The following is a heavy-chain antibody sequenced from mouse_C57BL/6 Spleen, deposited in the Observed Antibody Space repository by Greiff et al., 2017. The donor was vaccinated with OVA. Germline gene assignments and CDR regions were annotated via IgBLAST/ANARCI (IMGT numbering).Heavy chain of an antibody. J-gene: IGHJ4*01. CDR3: ARQLGPYYAMDY. D-gene: IGHD4-1*02. CDR1: GYAFTNYL. CDR2: INPGSGGT. Sequence: AQLQQSGAELVRPGTSVKVSCKASGYAFTNYLIEWVKQRPGQGLEWIGVINPGSGGTNYNEKFKGKATLTADKSSSTAYMQLSSLTSEDSAVYFCARQLGPYYAMDYWGQGTSVTVSS. V-gene: IGHV1-54*01.